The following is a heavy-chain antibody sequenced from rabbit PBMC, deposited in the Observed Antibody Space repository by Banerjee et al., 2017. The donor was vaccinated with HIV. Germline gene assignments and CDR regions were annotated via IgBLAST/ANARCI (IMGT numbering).Heavy chain of an antibody. D-gene: IGHD4-1*01. CDR1: GFSFSSSYW. CDR3: ARDLAGVIGWNFNL. V-gene: IGHV1S45*01. CDR2: IYAGRSGTT. J-gene: IGHJ4*01. Sequence: GDLVKPEGSLTLTCTASGFSFSSSYWICWVRQAPGKGLEWIACIYAGRSGTTYYASWAKGRFTISKTSSTTVTLQMTSLTAADTATYFCARDLAGVIGWNFNLWGPGTLVTVS.